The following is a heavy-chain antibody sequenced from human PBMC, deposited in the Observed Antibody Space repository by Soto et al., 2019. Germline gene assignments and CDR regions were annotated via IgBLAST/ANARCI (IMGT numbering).Heavy chain of an antibody. CDR1: GGSISSGGYY. CDR2: IYFSGST. J-gene: IGHJ5*02. CDR3: AKFSYHDSSGYYFYWFDP. V-gene: IGHV4-31*03. D-gene: IGHD3-22*01. Sequence: SETLSLTCTVSGGSISSGGYYWSWIRQHPGKGLEWIGYIYFSGSTYYNPSLKSRVTISVDTSKNQFSLKLSSVTAADTAVYYCAKFSYHDSSGYYFYWFDPWGQGALVTVSS.